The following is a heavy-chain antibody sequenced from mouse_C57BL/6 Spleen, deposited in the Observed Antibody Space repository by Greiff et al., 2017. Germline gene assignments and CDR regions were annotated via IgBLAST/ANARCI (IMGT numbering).Heavy chain of an antibody. CDR3: ARNGVATYYYAMDY. D-gene: IGHD1-1*01. CDR1: GYTFTDYY. V-gene: IGHV1-26*01. Sequence: EVQLQQSGPELVKPGASVKISCKASGYTFTDYYMNWVKQSHGKSLEWIGDINTNNGGTSYNQKFKGKATLTVDKSSSTAYMELRSLTSEDSAVYYCARNGVATYYYAMDYWGQGTSVTVSS. J-gene: IGHJ4*01. CDR2: INTNNGGT.